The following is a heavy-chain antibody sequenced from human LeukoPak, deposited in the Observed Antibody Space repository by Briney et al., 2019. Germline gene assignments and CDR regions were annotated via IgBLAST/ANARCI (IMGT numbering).Heavy chain of an antibody. J-gene: IGHJ4*02. D-gene: IGHD1-26*01. V-gene: IGHV4-39*01. CDR2: IYSSGST. CDR3: AKSGGYGLIDY. Sequence: SSETLSLTRTVSGASVSGSPYYWGWIRQPPGKGLEWFGSIYSSGSTYYNASLQSRVTISIETSKNQISLRLNTVTAADTAIYYCAKSGGYGLIDYWGQGTLVTVSS. CDR1: GASVSGSPYY.